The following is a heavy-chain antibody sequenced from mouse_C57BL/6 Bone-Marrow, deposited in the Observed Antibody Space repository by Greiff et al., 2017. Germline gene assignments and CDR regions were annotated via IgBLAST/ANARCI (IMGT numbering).Heavy chain of an antibody. CDR3: ARRDYDYFDY. CDR2: INPSTGYT. CDR1: GYTFTSYW. Sequence: QVQLKESGAELAKPGASVKMSCTASGYTFTSYWMHWVKQRPGQGLEWIGYINPSTGYTEYNQKLKDKATLTADKSPSPAYMQLSSLTSEDSAVYYCARRDYDYFDYWGQGTTRTVSS. D-gene: IGHD2-4*01. V-gene: IGHV1-7*01. J-gene: IGHJ2*01.